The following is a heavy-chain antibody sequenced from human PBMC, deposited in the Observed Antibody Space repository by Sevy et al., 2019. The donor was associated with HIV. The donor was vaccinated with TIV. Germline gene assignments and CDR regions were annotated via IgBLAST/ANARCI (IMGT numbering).Heavy chain of an antibody. Sequence: GGSLRLSCAVSGFIFSDYSMHWIRQAPGKGLEWVTLISYDGSNKFYAGSVQGRFTISRDNSKNILFLQMNSVRDEDTVVYYCVRDERHGHSDYWGQGTLVTVSS. J-gene: IGHJ4*02. D-gene: IGHD2-8*01. CDR1: GFIFSDYS. CDR2: ISYDGSNK. V-gene: IGHV3-30*04. CDR3: VRDERHGHSDY.